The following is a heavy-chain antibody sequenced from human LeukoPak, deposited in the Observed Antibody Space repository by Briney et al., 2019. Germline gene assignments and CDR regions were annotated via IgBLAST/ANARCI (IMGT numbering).Heavy chain of an antibody. J-gene: IGHJ5*02. D-gene: IGHD6-19*01. Sequence: GGSLRLSCAASGFTFSSYGMHWVRQAPGKGLEWVAVITYDGSKEHYADSVKGRFTISRDNSKNTLYLQMNSLRADDTAVYYCARDFRPYSGGWYPTSPWGQGTLVTVSS. CDR1: GFTFSSYG. CDR2: ITYDGSKE. V-gene: IGHV3-33*05. CDR3: ARDFRPYSGGWYPTSP.